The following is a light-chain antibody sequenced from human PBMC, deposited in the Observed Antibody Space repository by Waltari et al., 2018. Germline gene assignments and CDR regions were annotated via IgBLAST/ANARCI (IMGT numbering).Light chain of an antibody. CDR2: EGY. CDR1: SSDIGNYNH. J-gene: IGLJ3*02. V-gene: IGLV2-14*01. CDR3: GSYTSSATGV. Sequence: QSALTQPASVSESPGQSVTISCTGTSSDIGNYNHVPGYQQHPGKAPKLTIFEGYERTAEVSDRFCASKAANPGYLPMAGLQSEDEDDYYWGSYTSSATGVYGGGASLTVL.